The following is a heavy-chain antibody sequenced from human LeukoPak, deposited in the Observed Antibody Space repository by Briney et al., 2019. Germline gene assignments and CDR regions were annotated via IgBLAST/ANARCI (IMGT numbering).Heavy chain of an antibody. D-gene: IGHD2-21*02. Sequence: GGSLRLSCAVSGFTFDDYGMSWVRQAPGKGLEWVSGINWNGGSTGYADSVKGRFTISRDNAKKSVYLKMNSLRGEDTALYYCARDYCGGDCYPFDYWGQGTLATVSS. CDR2: INWNGGST. CDR3: ARDYCGGDCYPFDY. CDR1: GFTFDDYG. J-gene: IGHJ4*02. V-gene: IGHV3-20*04.